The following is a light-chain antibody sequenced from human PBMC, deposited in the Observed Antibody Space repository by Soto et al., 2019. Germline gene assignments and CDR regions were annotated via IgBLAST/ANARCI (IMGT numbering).Light chain of an antibody. CDR1: SSDVGGYKY. CDR2: DVP. J-gene: IGLJ1*01. V-gene: IGLV2-14*03. CDR3: CSFAGNSNYV. Sequence: QSVLTQPASVSGSPGQSITISSTGTSSDVGGYKYVSWYQHHPGKAPKVTIYDVPKRPSGVSNRFSGSKSGNTASLSISGLQAEDEADYYCCSFAGNSNYVFGTGTKVTVL.